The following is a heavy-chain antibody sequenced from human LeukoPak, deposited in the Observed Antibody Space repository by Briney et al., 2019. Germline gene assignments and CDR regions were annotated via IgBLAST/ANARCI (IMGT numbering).Heavy chain of an antibody. CDR2: INHSGST. D-gene: IGHD3-22*01. J-gene: IGHJ4*02. V-gene: IGHV4-34*01. CDR3: ARGPPTDYYDSSGFYYVFDY. CDR1: GGSFSGYY. Sequence: SETLSLTCAVYGGSFSGYYWSWIRQPPGKGLEWIGEINHSGSTNYNPSLKSRVTISIDTSKNQFSLKLSSVTAADTAVYFCARGPPTDYYDSSGFYYVFDYWGQGTLVTVSS.